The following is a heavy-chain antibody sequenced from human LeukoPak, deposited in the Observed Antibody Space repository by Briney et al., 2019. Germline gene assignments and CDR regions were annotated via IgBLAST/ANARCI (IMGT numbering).Heavy chain of an antibody. V-gene: IGHV4-4*02. D-gene: IGHD6-13*01. CDR2: IYHSGST. CDR1: GGSISSSNW. CDR3: ARVWGAAGTSHFDY. Sequence: SGTLSLTCAVSGGSISSSNWWSWVRQPPGKGLEWIGEIYHSGSTNYNPSLKSRVTISVDKSKNQFSLKLSSVTAAVTAVYYCARVWGAAGTSHFDYWGQGTLVTVSS. J-gene: IGHJ4*02.